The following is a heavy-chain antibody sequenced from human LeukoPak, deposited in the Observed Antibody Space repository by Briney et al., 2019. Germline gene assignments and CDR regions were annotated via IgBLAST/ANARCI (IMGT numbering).Heavy chain of an antibody. V-gene: IGHV3-7*03. J-gene: IGHJ6*02. CDR3: AKDMGALNYYYYGMDV. CDR1: GFTFSSYW. CDR2: INQDGSEK. Sequence: GGSLRLSCAASGFTFSSYWMSWVRQAPGKGLEWVANINQDGSEKYYVDSVKGRFTISRDNAKNSLYLQMNSLRAEDTALYYCAKDMGALNYYYYGMDVWGQGTTVTVSS. D-gene: IGHD3-10*01.